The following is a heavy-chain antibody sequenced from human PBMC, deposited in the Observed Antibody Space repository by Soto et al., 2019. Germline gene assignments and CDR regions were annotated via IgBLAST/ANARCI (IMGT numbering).Heavy chain of an antibody. D-gene: IGHD3-22*01. CDR3: ARGLYYYDSRGYWGY. J-gene: IGHJ4*02. Sequence: PGASLRLSFPTSGFTFSSYSMNWIRQAPGKGLEWVSYISSSSSTIYYADSVKGRFTISRDNAKNSLYLQMNSLRDEDTAVYYCARGLYYYDSRGYWGYWGQGT. V-gene: IGHV3-48*02. CDR1: GFTFSSYS. CDR2: ISSSSSTI.